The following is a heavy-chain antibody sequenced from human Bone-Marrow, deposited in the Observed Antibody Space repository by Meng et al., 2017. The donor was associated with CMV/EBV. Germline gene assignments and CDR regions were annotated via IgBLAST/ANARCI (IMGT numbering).Heavy chain of an antibody. V-gene: IGHV1-69*04. J-gene: IGHJ5*02. CDR2: IIPILGIA. Sequence: SVKVSCKASGGTFSSYTISWVRQAPGQGLEWMGRIIPILGIANYAQKFQGRVTITADKSTSTAYMELSSLRSDDTAVYYCARDGTYCSSTSCHNWFDPWGQGTLVTVSS. CDR1: GGTFSSYT. CDR3: ARDGTYCSSTSCHNWFDP. D-gene: IGHD2-2*01.